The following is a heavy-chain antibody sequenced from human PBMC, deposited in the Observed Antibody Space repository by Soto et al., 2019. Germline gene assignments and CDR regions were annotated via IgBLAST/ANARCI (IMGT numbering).Heavy chain of an antibody. CDR2: ISYDGSNK. Sequence: GGSLRLSCAASGFTFSSYAMHWVRQAPGKGLEWVAVISYDGSNKYYADSVKGRFTISRDNSKNTLYLQMNSLRAEDTAVYYCARGDRSIVGATGGDAFDIWGQGTMVT. V-gene: IGHV3-30-3*01. CDR1: GFTFSSYA. D-gene: IGHD1-26*01. CDR3: ARGDRSIVGATGGDAFDI. J-gene: IGHJ3*02.